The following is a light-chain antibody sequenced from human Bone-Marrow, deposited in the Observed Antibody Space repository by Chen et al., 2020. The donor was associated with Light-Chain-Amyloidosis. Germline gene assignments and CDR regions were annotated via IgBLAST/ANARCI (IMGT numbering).Light chain of an antibody. Sequence: QSALTQPASVSGSPGQSITISCPGTSSDVGSYNLVSWYQQHPGKAPKLMIYEVSNRPSGVSNRFSGSKSGNTASLTISGLQAEDEADYYCCSYAGSSTLVFGGGTKLTVL. CDR2: EVS. J-gene: IGLJ2*01. V-gene: IGLV2-23*02. CDR3: CSYAGSSTLV. CDR1: SSDVGSYNL.